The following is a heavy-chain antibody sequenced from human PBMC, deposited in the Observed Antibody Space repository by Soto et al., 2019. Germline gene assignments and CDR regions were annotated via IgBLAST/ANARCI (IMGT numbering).Heavy chain of an antibody. CDR1: GYTFTSYD. Sequence: ASVKVSCKASGYTFTSYDINWVRQATGQGLEWMGWMNPNSGNTGYAQKFQGRVTMTRNTSISTAYMELSSLRSEDTAVYYCAREIRINMIGAAHYYFDYWGQGTLVTVSS. CDR2: MNPNSGNT. V-gene: IGHV1-8*01. J-gene: IGHJ4*02. CDR3: AREIRINMIGAAHYYFDY. D-gene: IGHD3-22*01.